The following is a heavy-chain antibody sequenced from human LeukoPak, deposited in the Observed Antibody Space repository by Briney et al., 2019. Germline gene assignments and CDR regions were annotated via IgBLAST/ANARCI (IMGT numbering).Heavy chain of an antibody. J-gene: IGHJ4*02. CDR3: ARSREYSSSARYFDY. CDR1: GFTFSFSNYW. CDR2: IKQDGSEK. V-gene: IGHV3-7*03. D-gene: IGHD6-6*01. Sequence: GGSLRLSCAASGFTFSFSNYWMSWVRQAPGKGLEWVANIKQDGSEKYYVDSVKGRFSISRDNAKNSLFLQMNSLRAEDMALYYCARSREYSSSARYFDYWGQGTLVTVSS.